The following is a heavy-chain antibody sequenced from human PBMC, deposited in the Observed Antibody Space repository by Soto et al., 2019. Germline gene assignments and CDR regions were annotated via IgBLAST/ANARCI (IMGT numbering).Heavy chain of an antibody. J-gene: IGHJ4*02. V-gene: IGHV3-9*01. Sequence: EVQLVESGGGLVQPGRSLRLSCAASGFTFDDYAMHWVRQAPGKGLEWVSGISWNSGSIGYADSVKGRFTISRDNAKNSLYLQMNSLRAEDTALYYCAKDRVYYGSGSLDYRGQGTLVTVSS. CDR2: ISWNSGSI. CDR3: AKDRVYYGSGSLDY. D-gene: IGHD3-10*01. CDR1: GFTFDDYA.